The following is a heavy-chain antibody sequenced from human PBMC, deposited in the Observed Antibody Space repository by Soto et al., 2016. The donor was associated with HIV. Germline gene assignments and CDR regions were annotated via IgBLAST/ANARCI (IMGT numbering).Heavy chain of an antibody. D-gene: IGHD3-10*01. CDR1: GFTFSSYG. CDR2: IWYDGSNK. V-gene: IGHV3-33*01. Sequence: VQLVESGGGVVQPGRSLRLSCAASGFTFSSYGMHWVRQAPGKGLEWVAVIWYDGSNKYYADSVKGRFTISRDNSKNTLYLQMNSLRAEDTAVYYCASSLVRGVITPPPRMDVWGQGTTVTVSS. CDR3: ASSLVRGVITPPPRMDV. J-gene: IGHJ6*02.